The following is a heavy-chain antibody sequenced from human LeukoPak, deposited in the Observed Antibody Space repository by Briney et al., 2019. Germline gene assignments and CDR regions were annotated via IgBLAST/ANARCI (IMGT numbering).Heavy chain of an antibody. CDR1: GYTFTSYD. Sequence: ASVKVSCKASGYTFTSYDINWVRQATGQGLEWMGWMNPNSGNTGYAQKLQGRVTMTTDTSTSTAYMELRSLRSDDTAVYYCAREVTDLYYYYGMDVWGQGTTVTVSS. J-gene: IGHJ6*02. D-gene: IGHD2-21*02. CDR3: AREVTDLYYYYGMDV. CDR2: MNPNSGNT. V-gene: IGHV1-8*01.